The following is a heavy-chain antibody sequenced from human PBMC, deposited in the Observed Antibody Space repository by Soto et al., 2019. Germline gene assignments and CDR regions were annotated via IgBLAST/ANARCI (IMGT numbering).Heavy chain of an antibody. CDR1: GFNFGVFG. CDR2: LSYEGSEE. J-gene: IGHJ4*02. V-gene: IGHV3-30*03. CDR3: ALTRRSSLLEVAGPGFEY. Sequence: QVRLVESGGGVVQPGRSLRLSCAASGFNFGVFGMHWVRQAPGKGLEWLSVLSYEGSEEYYADSVRGRFTISRDNSKNTLCLQIDSLRVDDTGVYYCALTRRSSLLEVAGPGFEYWGQGTLGTVS. D-gene: IGHD6-19*01.